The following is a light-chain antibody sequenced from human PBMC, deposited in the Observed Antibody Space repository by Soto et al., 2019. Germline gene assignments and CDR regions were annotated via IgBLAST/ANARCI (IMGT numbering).Light chain of an antibody. CDR3: QQSYSTPT. J-gene: IGKJ1*01. CDR2: GAS. V-gene: IGKV1-39*01. Sequence: EIQMTQSPAALSASVGDRVTITCRASQSISNYLSWYQQKPGQAPKFLIYGASSWASGVPSRFSGSGSGTDFTLTISLLQPDDFATYYCQQSYSTPTFGQGTKVDIK. CDR1: QSISNY.